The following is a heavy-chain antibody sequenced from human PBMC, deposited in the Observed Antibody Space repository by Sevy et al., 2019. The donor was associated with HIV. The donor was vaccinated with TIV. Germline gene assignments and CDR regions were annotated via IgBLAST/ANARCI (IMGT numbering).Heavy chain of an antibody. CDR2: IHSGGKI. CDR1: GFSVRSNY. Sequence: GGSLRLSCAASGFSVRSNYMSWVRQAPGKGPEWVSLIHSGGKISYADSVQGRFTISRDNSKNTLYLQMNSLRAEDTAVYYCAREYIVLGEDNYYGIDVWGQGTTVTVSS. CDR3: AREYIVLGEDNYYGIDV. V-gene: IGHV3-53*01. D-gene: IGHD2-15*01. J-gene: IGHJ6*02.